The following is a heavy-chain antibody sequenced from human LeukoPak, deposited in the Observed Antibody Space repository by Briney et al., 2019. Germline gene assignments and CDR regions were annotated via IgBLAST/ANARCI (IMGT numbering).Heavy chain of an antibody. Sequence: GGSLRLSCAASGFTFSSYSMHWVRQTPGKGLEYVSAINNNGGSTYYANSVKGRFTISRDNSKNTLFLQMGSLRDEDMGVYYCARVRYGSGSYYNDYWGQGTLVTVSS. CDR1: GFTFSSYS. CDR2: INNNGGST. D-gene: IGHD3-10*01. CDR3: ARVRYGSGSYYNDY. J-gene: IGHJ4*02. V-gene: IGHV3-64*01.